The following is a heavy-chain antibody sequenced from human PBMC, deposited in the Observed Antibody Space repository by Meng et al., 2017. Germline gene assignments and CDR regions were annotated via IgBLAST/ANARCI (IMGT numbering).Heavy chain of an antibody. CDR1: GYTFPDYW. V-gene: IGHV1-2*06. Sequence: QVHRVESGGEVKNPGASVKVSCKASGYTFPDYWLHWVRRAPGQGLEWMGRINPKSGDTHYAQRFQGRVTMTGDTSISTAYMELSGLRSDDTAMYYCARDEDISAAGKLFGDYWGQGTLVTVSS. D-gene: IGHD6-13*01. J-gene: IGHJ4*02. CDR2: INPKSGDT. CDR3: ARDEDISAAGKLFGDY.